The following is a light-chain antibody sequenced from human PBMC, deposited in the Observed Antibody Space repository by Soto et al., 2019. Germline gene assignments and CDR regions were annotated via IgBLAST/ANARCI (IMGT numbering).Light chain of an antibody. CDR3: SSYTSSTTYV. Sequence: QSVLTQPASVSGSPGQSITISCTGTSSDVGGHDYVSWYQQHPGKAPKLMIYEVNNRPSGVSSRFSGSKSGNTASLTISGLQAEDEADYYCSSYTSSTTYVFGTGTKATVL. V-gene: IGLV2-14*01. CDR2: EVN. J-gene: IGLJ1*01. CDR1: SSDVGGHDY.